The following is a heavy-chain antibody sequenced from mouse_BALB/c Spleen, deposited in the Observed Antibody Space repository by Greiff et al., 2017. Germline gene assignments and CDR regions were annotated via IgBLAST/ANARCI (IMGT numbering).Heavy chain of an antibody. V-gene: IGHV3-8*02. Sequence: EVKVIESGPSLVKPSQTLSLTCSVTGDSITSGYWNWIRKFPGNKLEYMGYISYSGSTYYHPSLKSRISITRDTSKNQYYLQLNSVTTEDTATYYWARTTGVAMDYAMDDWGQGTSVTVSS. D-gene: IGHD1-1*01. J-gene: IGHJ4*01. CDR3: ARTTGVAMDYAMDD. CDR2: ISYSGST. CDR1: GDSITSGY.